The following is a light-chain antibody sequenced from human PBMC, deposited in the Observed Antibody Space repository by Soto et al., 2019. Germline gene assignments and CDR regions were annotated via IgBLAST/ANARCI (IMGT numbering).Light chain of an antibody. V-gene: IGLV2-11*01. CDR3: CSYAGGYTFWV. Sequence: QSALTQPRSVSGSPGQSVTISCTGTSSDVGGYNYVSWYQQHPGKAPKVMIYDVNKRPSGVPDRFSGSKSGNTASLTISGLPAEDEADYHCCSYAGGYTFWVFGGGTKLTVL. J-gene: IGLJ3*02. CDR1: SSDVGGYNY. CDR2: DVN.